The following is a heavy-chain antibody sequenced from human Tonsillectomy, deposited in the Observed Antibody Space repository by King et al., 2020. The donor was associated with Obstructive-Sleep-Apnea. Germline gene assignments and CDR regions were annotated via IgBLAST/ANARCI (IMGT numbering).Heavy chain of an antibody. CDR1: GYTFTSYG. Sequence: VQLVESGAEVKKPGASVKVSCKASGYTFTSYGISWVRQAPGQGLEWMGWISAYNGNTNYAQKLQGRVTMTTDTSTSTAYMELRSLRSDDTAVYYCARVPRGLYYDSSGYYYFFDYWGQGTLVTVSS. CDR3: ARVPRGLYYDSSGYYYFFDY. J-gene: IGHJ4*02. D-gene: IGHD3-22*01. V-gene: IGHV1-18*01. CDR2: ISAYNGNT.